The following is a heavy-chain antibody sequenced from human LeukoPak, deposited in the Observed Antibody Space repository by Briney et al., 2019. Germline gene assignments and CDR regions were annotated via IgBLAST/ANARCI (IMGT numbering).Heavy chain of an antibody. Sequence: ASVKVSCKASGYTFTGYYIHWVRQAPGQGLEWMGRINPNSGGTNYAQKLQGRVTMTTDTSTSTAYMELRSLRSDDTAVYYCARAAIPSLYYYGMDVWGQGTTVTVSS. CDR2: INPNSGGT. D-gene: IGHD2-2*02. J-gene: IGHJ6*02. CDR1: GYTFTGYY. CDR3: ARAAIPSLYYYGMDV. V-gene: IGHV1-2*06.